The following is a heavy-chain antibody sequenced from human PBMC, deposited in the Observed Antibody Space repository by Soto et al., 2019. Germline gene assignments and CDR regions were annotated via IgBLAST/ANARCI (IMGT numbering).Heavy chain of an antibody. CDR3: ARVITYSSSGGYYYYYGIDV. Sequence: EASVKVSCKASGGTFSSYAISWVRQAPGQGLEWMGGIIPIFGTANYAQKFQGRVTITADESTSTAYMELSSLRSEDTAVYYCARVITYSSSGGYYYYYGIDVWGQGTTVTVSS. D-gene: IGHD6-13*01. CDR1: GGTFSSYA. V-gene: IGHV1-69*13. CDR2: IIPIFGTA. J-gene: IGHJ6*02.